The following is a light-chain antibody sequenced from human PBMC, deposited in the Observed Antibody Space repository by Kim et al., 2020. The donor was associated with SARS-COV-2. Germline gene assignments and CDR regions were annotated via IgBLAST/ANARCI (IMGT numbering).Light chain of an antibody. CDR3: QVWDSSSDHWV. Sequence: SYELTQPPSASVAPGKTARITCGGNNIGSKSVHWYQQKPGQAPVLVIYYDSDRPSGLPERFSGSNSGNTATLTISRVEAGDEADYYCQVWDSSSDHWVFGGGTKLTVL. J-gene: IGLJ3*02. CDR1: NIGSKS. CDR2: YDS. V-gene: IGLV3-21*04.